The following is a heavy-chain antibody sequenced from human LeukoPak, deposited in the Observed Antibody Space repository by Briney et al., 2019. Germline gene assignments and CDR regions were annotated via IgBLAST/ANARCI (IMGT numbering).Heavy chain of an antibody. Sequence: SETLSLTCAVYGGPFSGYYWSWIRQPPGKGLEWIGEINHSGSTNYNPSLKSRVTISVDTSKNQFSLKLSSVTAADTAVYYCARGRGYYDILTGYYNDYWGQGTLVTVSS. J-gene: IGHJ4*02. CDR1: GGPFSGYY. CDR3: ARGRGYYDILTGYYNDY. CDR2: INHSGST. V-gene: IGHV4-34*01. D-gene: IGHD3-9*01.